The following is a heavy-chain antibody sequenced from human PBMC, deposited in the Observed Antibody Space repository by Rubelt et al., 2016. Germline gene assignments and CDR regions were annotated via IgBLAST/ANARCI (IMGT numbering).Heavy chain of an antibody. D-gene: IGHD2-2*01. Sequence: QVQLVQSGAEVKKPGASVKVSCKVSGYTLTELSMHWVRQAPGKGLEWMGGFDPADGETIYAQKFQGRVTITEDTSTDTAYMELGSLRSEDTAVYYCATGIVVVPAHVPSRDYWGQGTLVTVSS. CDR1: GYTLTELS. CDR2: FDPADGET. V-gene: IGHV1-24*01. J-gene: IGHJ4*02. CDR3: ATGIVVVPAHVPSRDY.